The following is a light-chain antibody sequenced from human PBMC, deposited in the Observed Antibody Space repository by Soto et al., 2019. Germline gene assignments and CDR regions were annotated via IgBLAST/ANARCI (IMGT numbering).Light chain of an antibody. V-gene: IGKV3-11*01. Sequence: EIVLTQSPATLSLSPGERATVSCRASQSVSNYLGWYQQKPGQAPRLLIYDASNRATGIPARFSGSGSGTEFTLTISSLEPEDFAVYYCQHVGTFGQGTRLEIK. CDR1: QSVSNY. CDR3: QHVGT. CDR2: DAS. J-gene: IGKJ5*01.